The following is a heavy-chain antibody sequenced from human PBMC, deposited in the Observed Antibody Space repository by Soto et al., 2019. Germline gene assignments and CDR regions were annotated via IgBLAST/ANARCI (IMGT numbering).Heavy chain of an antibody. CDR3: TTLLWFGELLPGDYYYMDV. D-gene: IGHD3-10*01. V-gene: IGHV3-15*01. Sequence: GGSLRLSCAASGFTFSNAWMSWVRQAPGKGLEWVGRIKSKTDGGTTDYAAPVKGRFTISRDDSKNTLYLQMNSLKTEDTAVYYCTTLLWFGELLPGDYYYMDVWGKGTTVTVSS. CDR2: IKSKTDGGTT. CDR1: GFTFSNAW. J-gene: IGHJ6*03.